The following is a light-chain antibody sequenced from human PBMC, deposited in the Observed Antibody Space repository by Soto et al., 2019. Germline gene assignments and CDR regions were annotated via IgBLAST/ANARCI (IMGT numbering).Light chain of an antibody. J-gene: IGKJ1*01. Sequence: DIQMTQSPSTLSASVGDRVTITCRASKSISSWVAWDQQKPGKAPKLLIYKASTLQRGVPSRFSGSGSVTEFTLVISSLQPDDSANYYRQQYNDNWTLGQGTKVEIK. CDR2: KAS. V-gene: IGKV1-5*03. CDR3: QQYNDNWT. CDR1: KSISSW.